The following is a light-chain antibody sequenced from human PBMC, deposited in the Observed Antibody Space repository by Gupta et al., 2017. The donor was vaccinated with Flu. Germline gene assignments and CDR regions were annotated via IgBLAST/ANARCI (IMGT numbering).Light chain of an antibody. CDR2: EVS. CDR1: SSDVGGYNY. J-gene: IGLJ2*01. Sequence: QSALTQPPSASGSPGQSVTISCTGTSSDVGGYNYVSWYQQHPGKAPKLMIYEVSKRPAGVPDRSSASKSGNTASLTVSGLQAEDEAYYYCSSYAGSNNGVFGGGTKLTVL. CDR3: SSYAGSNNGV. V-gene: IGLV2-8*01.